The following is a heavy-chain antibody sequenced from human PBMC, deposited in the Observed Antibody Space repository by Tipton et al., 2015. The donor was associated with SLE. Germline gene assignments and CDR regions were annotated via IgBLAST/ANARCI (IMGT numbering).Heavy chain of an antibody. CDR2: ISSNGGST. V-gene: IGHV3-64D*06. D-gene: IGHD6-13*01. Sequence: SLRLSCSASGFTFSSYAMHWVRQAPGKGLEYVSAISSNGGSTYYADSVKGRFTISRDNSKNTLYLQMSSLRAEDTAVYYCAKDPAAAAPGYFDYWGQGTLVTVSS. CDR3: AKDPAAAAPGYFDY. J-gene: IGHJ4*02. CDR1: GFTFSSYA.